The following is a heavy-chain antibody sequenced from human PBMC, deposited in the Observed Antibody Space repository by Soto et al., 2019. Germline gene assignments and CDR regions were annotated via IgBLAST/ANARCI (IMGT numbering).Heavy chain of an antibody. CDR3: ARREAARRSYGMDV. D-gene: IGHD6-6*01. CDR1: GGTFSSSA. CDR2: IIPIFGTA. J-gene: IGHJ6*02. V-gene: IGHV1-69*13. Sequence: GASVKVSCKAYGGTFSSSAISWVRQAPGQGLEWMGGIIPIFGTANYAQKFQGRVTITADESTSTAYMELSSLRSEDTAVYYCARREAARRSYGMDVWGQGTTVTVSS.